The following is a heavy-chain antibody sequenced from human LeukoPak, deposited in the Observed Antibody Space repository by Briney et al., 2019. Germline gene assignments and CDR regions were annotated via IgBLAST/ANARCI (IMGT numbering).Heavy chain of an antibody. CDR3: ARDRVAAAEGSDAFDI. CDR1: GFTFSSYG. Sequence: PGGSLRLSCAASGFTFSSYGMHWVRQAPGKGLEWVAVISYDGSNKYYADSVKGRFTISRDNSKNTLYLQMNSLRAEDTAVYYCARDRVAAAEGSDAFDIWGQGTMVTVSS. CDR2: ISYDGSNK. D-gene: IGHD6-13*01. J-gene: IGHJ3*02. V-gene: IGHV3-30*03.